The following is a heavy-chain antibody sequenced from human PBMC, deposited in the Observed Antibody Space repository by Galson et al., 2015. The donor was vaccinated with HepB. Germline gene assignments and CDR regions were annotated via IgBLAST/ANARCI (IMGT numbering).Heavy chain of an antibody. Sequence: SVKVSCKASGGTFSSYAISWVRQAPGQGLEWMGGFDPEDGETIYAQKFQGRVTMTEDTSTDTAYMELSSLRSEDTAVYYCATIWSGYNWGQGTLVTVSS. CDR2: FDPEDGET. V-gene: IGHV1-24*01. CDR1: GGTFSSYA. D-gene: IGHD3-3*01. J-gene: IGHJ4*02. CDR3: ATIWSGYN.